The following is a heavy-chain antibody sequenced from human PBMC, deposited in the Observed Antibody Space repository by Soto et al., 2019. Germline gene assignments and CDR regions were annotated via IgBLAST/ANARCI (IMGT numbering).Heavy chain of an antibody. CDR3: ARIREWSIAARPVGYFDY. Sequence: QVTLKESGPVLVKPTETLTLTCTVSGFSLSNARMGVSWIRQPPGKALEWLAHIFSNDEKSYSTSLKSRLTISKDTSKSQVVLTMTNMDPVDTATYYCARIREWSIAARPVGYFDYWGQGTLVTVSS. CDR1: GFSLSNARMG. V-gene: IGHV2-26*01. D-gene: IGHD6-6*01. J-gene: IGHJ4*02. CDR2: IFSNDEK.